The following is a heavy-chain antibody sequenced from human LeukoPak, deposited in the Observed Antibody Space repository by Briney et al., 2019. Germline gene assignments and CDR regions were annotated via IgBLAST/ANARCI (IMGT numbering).Heavy chain of an antibody. CDR1: GGSFSGYY. J-gene: IGHJ5*02. Sequence: PSETLSLACAVYGGSFSGYYWSWIRQPPGKGLEWIGEINHSGSTNYNPSLKSRVTISVDTSKNQFSLKLSSVTAADTAVYYCARGGPRLSRRGLGLAARNNWFDPWGQGTLVTVSS. CDR3: ARGGPRLSRRGLGLAARNNWFDP. CDR2: INHSGST. V-gene: IGHV4-34*01. D-gene: IGHD6-6*01.